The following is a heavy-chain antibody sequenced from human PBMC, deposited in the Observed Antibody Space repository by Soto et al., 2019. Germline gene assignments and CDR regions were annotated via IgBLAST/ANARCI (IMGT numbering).Heavy chain of an antibody. CDR2: IYYSGST. CDR3: ARGDVVVVAGGRFDY. Sequence: ASETLSLTCTVSGGSISNYYGSWIRQPPGKGLEWIGYIYYSGSTNYNPSLKSRVTISVDTSKNQFSLKLSSVTAADTAVYYCARGDVVVVAGGRFDYWGQGTLVTVSS. CDR1: GGSISNYY. J-gene: IGHJ4*02. D-gene: IGHD2-15*01. V-gene: IGHV4-59*01.